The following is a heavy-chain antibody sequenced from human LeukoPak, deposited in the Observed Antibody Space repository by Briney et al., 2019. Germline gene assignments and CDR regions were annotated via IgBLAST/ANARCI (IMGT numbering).Heavy chain of an antibody. J-gene: IGHJ4*02. CDR2: IKQDGSQR. CDR3: ARRGGSSSRRSPIDY. V-gene: IGHV3-7*01. D-gene: IGHD6-6*01. Sequence: GGSLRLSCTASGFTFSDYWMTWVRQAPGKGPEGVANIKQDGSQRYYVDSVRGRFTISRDNAKTSLFLQMNGLRAEDTAVYYCARRGGSSSRRSPIDYWGQGTLVTVSS. CDR1: GFTFSDYW.